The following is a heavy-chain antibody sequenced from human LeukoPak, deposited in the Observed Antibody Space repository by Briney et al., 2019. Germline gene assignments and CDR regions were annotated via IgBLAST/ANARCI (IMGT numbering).Heavy chain of an antibody. D-gene: IGHD2-2*01. V-gene: IGHV4-38-2*01. CDR1: GYSISTGRY. CDR2: IYHSGST. CDR3: ARSLSTAGIDY. Sequence: SETLSLTCAVSGYSISTGRYWGWIRQPPGKGLEWIGSIYHSGSTYYNPSLKSRVTISVDTSKNRFSLTLRSVTAADTAVYYCARSLSTAGIDYWGQGTLVTVSS. J-gene: IGHJ4*02.